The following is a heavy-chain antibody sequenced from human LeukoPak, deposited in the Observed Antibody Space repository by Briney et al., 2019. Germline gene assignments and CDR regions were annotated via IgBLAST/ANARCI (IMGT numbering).Heavy chain of an antibody. J-gene: IGHJ2*01. V-gene: IGHV1-69*13. CDR3: AREGVRYFDSRYFDL. CDR2: IIPIFGTA. D-gene: IGHD3-9*01. CDR1: GGTFSSYA. Sequence: ASVKVSCKASGGTFSSYAISWVRQAPGQGLEWMGGIIPIFGTANYAQKFQGRVTITADESTSTAYMELSSLRSEDTAVYYCAREGVRYFDSRYFDLWGRGTLVTVSS.